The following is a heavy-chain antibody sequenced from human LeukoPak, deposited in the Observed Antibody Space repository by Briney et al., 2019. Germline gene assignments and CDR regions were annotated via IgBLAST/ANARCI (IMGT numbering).Heavy chain of an antibody. CDR2: IYPGDSET. Sequence: GESLKISCKGSGNSFNNHFIGWVRQMTGKGLEWMGIIYPGDSETRYSPSFQGQVTISADKSISTVYLQWSSLEASDTAMYYCARRGTVIRGVLEEAFDYWGQGTLVIVSS. CDR1: GNSFNNHF. D-gene: IGHD3-10*01. J-gene: IGHJ4*02. V-gene: IGHV5-51*01. CDR3: ARRGTVIRGVLEEAFDY.